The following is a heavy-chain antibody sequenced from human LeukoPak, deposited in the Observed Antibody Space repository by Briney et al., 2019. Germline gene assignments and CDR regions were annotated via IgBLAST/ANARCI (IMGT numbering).Heavy chain of an antibody. CDR2: IHYSGST. CDR3: ARHGWFGELLYGWFDP. Sequence: SDTLSLTCTVSGGSISSYYWSWIRQPPGKGLEWMGYIHYSGSTNYNPSLKSRVTISVDMSKNQISLKLSSVTAADTAVYYCARHGWFGELLYGWFDPWGQGTLVTVSS. CDR1: GGSISSYY. J-gene: IGHJ5*02. D-gene: IGHD3-10*01. V-gene: IGHV4-59*08.